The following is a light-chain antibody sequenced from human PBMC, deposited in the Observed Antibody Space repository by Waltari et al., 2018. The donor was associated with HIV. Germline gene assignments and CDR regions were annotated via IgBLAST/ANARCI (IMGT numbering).Light chain of an antibody. CDR1: SSNIGRNT. CDR2: SNN. V-gene: IGLV1-44*01. CDR3: SAWDDSVTGPV. Sequence: QSVLTPPPSASGTPGQRVTISCSGASSNIGRNTVNWYQQFPGTAPKLLIYSNNQRPSGVPDRFSGSKSGTSAALAISGLQSEDEADYYCSAWDDSVTGPVFGGGTKLTVL. J-gene: IGLJ3*02.